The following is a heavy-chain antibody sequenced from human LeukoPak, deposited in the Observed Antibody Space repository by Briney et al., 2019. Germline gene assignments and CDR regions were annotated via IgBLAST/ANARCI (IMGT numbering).Heavy chain of an antibody. CDR1: GGSISSYY. CDR3: ARGVSANLSVLRFLEWLLHGRGFDS. J-gene: IGHJ4*02. D-gene: IGHD3-3*01. V-gene: IGHV4-59*08. CDR2: IYYSGST. Sequence: SETLSLTCTVSGGSISSYYWSWIRQPPGKGLEWIGYIYYSGSTNYNPSLKSRGTLSVATSKNQFSLKLSSVTAADTAVYYCARGVSANLSVLRFLEWLLHGRGFDSWGQGTLVTVSS.